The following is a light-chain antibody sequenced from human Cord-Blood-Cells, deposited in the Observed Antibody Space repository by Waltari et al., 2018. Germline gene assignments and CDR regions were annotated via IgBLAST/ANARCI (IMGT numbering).Light chain of an antibody. CDR3: QQYDNLPLT. V-gene: IGKV1-33*01. CDR2: DAS. CDR1: QDISNY. J-gene: IGKJ4*01. Sequence: DIQMTQSPSSLSASVGDRVTITCQASQDISNYLNLYQQKPAKAPKLLIYDASNLETGVPARFSGSGSGTDVTFTISSLQPEDIATYDCQQYDNLPLTFGGGTKVEIK.